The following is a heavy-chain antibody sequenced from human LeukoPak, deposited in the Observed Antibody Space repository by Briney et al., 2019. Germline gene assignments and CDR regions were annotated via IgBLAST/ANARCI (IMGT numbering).Heavy chain of an antibody. Sequence: PSETLSLTCTVSGGSISSYYWSWIRQPAGKGLEWIGRISASGNTNYNPSLKSRVTMSVDTSMNLFALKLSSVTAADTAVYYCARQGVAPAIDYWGQGTLVTVSS. J-gene: IGHJ4*02. CDR1: GGSISSYY. V-gene: IGHV4-4*07. CDR2: ISASGNT. D-gene: IGHD3-16*01. CDR3: ARQGVAPAIDY.